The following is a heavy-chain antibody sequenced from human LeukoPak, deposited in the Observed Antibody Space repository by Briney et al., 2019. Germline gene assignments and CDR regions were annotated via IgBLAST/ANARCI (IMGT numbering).Heavy chain of an antibody. CDR3: SRGHPVADWAPDI. CDR2: IDYSGSS. J-gene: IGHJ3*02. D-gene: IGHD3-9*01. V-gene: IGHV4-59*13. Sequence: SETLSLTSRGPGGSICSYSWTRIRQPPGKGLEWIGFIDYSGSSNYNPSLKSRVTISADPSTNHFSLNLTSVTAAGTAVYFCSRGHPVADWAPDIWGRGTMVTVSS. CDR1: GGSICSYS.